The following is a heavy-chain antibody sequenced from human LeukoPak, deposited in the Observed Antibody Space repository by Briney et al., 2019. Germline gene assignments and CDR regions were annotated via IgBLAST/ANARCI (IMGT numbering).Heavy chain of an antibody. J-gene: IGHJ4*02. CDR1: GGSFSGYY. D-gene: IGHD3-16*01. V-gene: IGHV3-7*01. CDR2: IKPDGSDK. CDR3: ARDPDFGALDY. Sequence: PSETLSLTCAVYGGSFSGYYWSWVRQAPGKELEWVAIIKPDGSDKSYVGSVKGRFTISRDNAKKSLYLQMNSLTAEDTAVYYCARDPDFGALDYWGQGTLVTVSS.